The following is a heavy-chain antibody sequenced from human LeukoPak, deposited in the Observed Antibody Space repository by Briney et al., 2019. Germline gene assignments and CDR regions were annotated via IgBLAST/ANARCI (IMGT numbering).Heavy chain of an antibody. D-gene: IGHD1-26*01. J-gene: IGHJ4*02. CDR3: AKDRGELRAFDY. CDR1: GFTFSSYA. V-gene: IGHV3-23*01. Sequence: GGSLRLSCAASGFTFSSYAMSWVRQAPGKGLEWVSAISDSGGSTYYADSVKGRFTISRDNSKNTLYLQMNSLRAEDTAVYYCAKDRGELRAFDYWGQGTLVTVSS. CDR2: ISDSGGST.